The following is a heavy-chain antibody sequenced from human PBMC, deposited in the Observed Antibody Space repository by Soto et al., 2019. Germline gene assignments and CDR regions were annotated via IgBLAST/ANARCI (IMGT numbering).Heavy chain of an antibody. V-gene: IGHV1-3*04. CDR1: GYSFTGYP. CDR3: ARNVGSGWYDF. J-gene: IGHJ5*01. D-gene: IGHD6-19*01. CDR2: INTGNGNT. Sequence: ASLKVSCKASGYSFTGYPLHWVRQAPGQRLEWMGWINTGNGNTKYSQKIQGRVTIARDASASTAYMELSSLRSEATAVYYCARNVGSGWYDFWGQGTLVTVSP.